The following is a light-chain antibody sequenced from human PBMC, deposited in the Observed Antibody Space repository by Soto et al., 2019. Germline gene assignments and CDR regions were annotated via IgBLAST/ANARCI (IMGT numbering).Light chain of an antibody. Sequence: IVLTLSPGTLSLYPGERVTLSCRASQSVTTRLAWYQHKPGQAPRLLMSGASSRASGVPVRFSGSGSGTDFTLTISSLEPEDFAIYYCQQRSNWPTFGQGTKVDI. CDR3: QQRSNWPT. CDR2: GAS. J-gene: IGKJ1*01. CDR1: QSVTTR. V-gene: IGKV3-11*01.